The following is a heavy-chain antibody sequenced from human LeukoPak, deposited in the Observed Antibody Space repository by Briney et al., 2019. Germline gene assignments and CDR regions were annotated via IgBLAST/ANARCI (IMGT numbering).Heavy chain of an antibody. D-gene: IGHD3-3*01. CDR2: VDPEDGET. J-gene: IGHJ4*02. CDR3: ATLGNDFWNGYPSRTFDY. V-gene: IGHV1-69-2*01. Sequence: ATVKISCKVSGYTFTDYYMHWVQQAPGKGLEWMGHVDPEDGETIYAEKFQGRVTITADTSTDTAYMELSSLRSEDTAVYYCATLGNDFWNGYPSRTFDYRGQGSLVTVSS. CDR1: GYTFTDYY.